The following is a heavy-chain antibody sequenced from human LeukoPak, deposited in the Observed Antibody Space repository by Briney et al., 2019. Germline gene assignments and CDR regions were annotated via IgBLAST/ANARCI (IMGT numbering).Heavy chain of an antibody. CDR3: ARGYGDYNLPPNDFYDY. Sequence: LPGGSLRLSCEASGFTFSNHAMNWVRQAPGKGLEWVSYISSSGSTIYYADSVKGRFTISRDNAKNSLYLQMNSLRAEDTAVYYCARGYGDYNLPPNDFYDYWGQGTLVTVSS. CDR1: GFTFSNHA. J-gene: IGHJ4*02. CDR2: ISSSGSTI. V-gene: IGHV3-48*03. D-gene: IGHD4-17*01.